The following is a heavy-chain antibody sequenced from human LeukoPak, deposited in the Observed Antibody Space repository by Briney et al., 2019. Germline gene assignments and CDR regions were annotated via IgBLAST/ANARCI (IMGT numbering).Heavy chain of an antibody. CDR3: ARREGYCSSTSCPTAFDY. CDR1: GGSISSGDYS. D-gene: IGHD2-2*01. Sequence: PSQTLSLTCAVSGGSISSGDYSWSWIRQPPGKGLEWIGYIYHSGSTYYNPSLKSRVTISVDRSKNQFSLKLSSVTAADTAVYYCARREGYCSSTSCPTAFDYWGQGTLVTVSS. V-gene: IGHV4-30-2*01. J-gene: IGHJ4*02. CDR2: IYHSGST.